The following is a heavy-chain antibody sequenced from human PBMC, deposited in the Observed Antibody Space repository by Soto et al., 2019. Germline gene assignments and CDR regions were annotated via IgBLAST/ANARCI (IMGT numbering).Heavy chain of an antibody. V-gene: IGHV4-39*01. CDR3: APLSVSLSGPYGIHV. CDR2: MFYSGLT. J-gene: IGHJ6*02. CDR1: GYSVTSSDYY. Sequence: SETLSLTCSVSGYSVTSSDYYWAWIRQPPGKGRVWIGSMFYSGLTYYSPSLNSRVTLSVDTSNNQFSVRLNSVTAADTAVYYCAPLSVSLSGPYGIHVWGQGTTVTVSS. D-gene: IGHD2-15*01.